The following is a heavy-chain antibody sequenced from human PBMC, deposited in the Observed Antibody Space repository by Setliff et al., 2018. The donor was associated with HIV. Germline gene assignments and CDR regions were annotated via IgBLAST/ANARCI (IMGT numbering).Heavy chain of an antibody. CDR1: GYTLSEYY. Sequence: ASVKVSCKASGYTLSEYYMHWVQQAPGKGLEWMGRIDPEDGETLYAEKFRGRVTMTADMSTNTAYLELGSLRSEDTAVYYCATFLFRDSTDPYYRPPGDFPLYYFDYWG. CDR3: ATFLFRDSTDPYYRPPGDFPLYYFDY. CDR2: IDPEDGET. V-gene: IGHV1-69-2*01. D-gene: IGHD3-10*01. J-gene: IGHJ4*01.